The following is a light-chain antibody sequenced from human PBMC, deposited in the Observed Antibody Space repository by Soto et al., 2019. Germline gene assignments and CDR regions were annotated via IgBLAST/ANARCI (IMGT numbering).Light chain of an antibody. V-gene: IGLV2-8*01. CDR1: SGDVGGYNY. CDR3: SSYAGRPL. Sequence: QSALTQPPSASGSPGQSVTISCTGTSGDVGGYNYVSWYQHHPGKAPKLMIYEVSKRPSGVPDRFSGSKSGNTASLTVSGLQAEDEADYYCSSYAGRPLFGTGTKLTVL. CDR2: EVS. J-gene: IGLJ1*01.